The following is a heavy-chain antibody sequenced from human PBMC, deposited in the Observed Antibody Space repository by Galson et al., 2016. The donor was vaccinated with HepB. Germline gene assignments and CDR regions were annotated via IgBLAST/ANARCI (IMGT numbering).Heavy chain of an antibody. Sequence: SLRLSCAASGFIFSNYGMHWVRQAPGKGLEWVAFISYDETNEYYVDSVKGRCTISRDNSKNTLFLQMNTLRPEDTAVYYCAMARYGDPRGSFDVWGQGTMVTVSS. V-gene: IGHV3-30*03. CDR1: GFIFSNYG. J-gene: IGHJ3*01. CDR2: ISYDETNE. CDR3: AMARYGDPRGSFDV. D-gene: IGHD4-17*01.